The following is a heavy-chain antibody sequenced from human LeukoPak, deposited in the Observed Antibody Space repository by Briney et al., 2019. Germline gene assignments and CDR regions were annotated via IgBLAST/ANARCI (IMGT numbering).Heavy chain of an antibody. CDR1: GFTFSSYW. V-gene: IGHV3-74*01. CDR2: INSDGSST. Sequence: GGSLRLSCAASGFTFSSYWMHWVRHAPGKGVVWVSRINSDGSSTIYADSVKGRFTISRENDKNTLYLQMNSLRAEDTAVYYCARGWESSTQVLDGDYWGQGTLVTVSS. J-gene: IGHJ4*02. D-gene: IGHD5-24*01. CDR3: ARGWESSTQVLDGDY.